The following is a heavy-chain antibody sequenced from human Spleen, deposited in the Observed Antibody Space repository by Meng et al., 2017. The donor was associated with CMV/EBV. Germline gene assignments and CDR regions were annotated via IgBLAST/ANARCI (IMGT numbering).Heavy chain of an antibody. CDR1: GFTFSDYY. V-gene: IGHV3-11*01. CDR2: ISRSGSTI. CDR3: ARDGYCSNGVCYMHYFDY. J-gene: IGHJ4*02. D-gene: IGHD2-8*01. Sequence: GESLKISCAASGFTFSDYYMSWIRQAPGKGLEWLSYISRSGSTIYSADSVKGRFTIARDNAKNSLYLQMTSLRAEDTAVYYCARDGYCSNGVCYMHYFDYWGQGTLVTVSS.